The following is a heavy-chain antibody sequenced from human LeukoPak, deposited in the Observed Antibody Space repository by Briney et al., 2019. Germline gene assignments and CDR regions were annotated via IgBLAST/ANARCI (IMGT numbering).Heavy chain of an antibody. CDR1: GFTFSSYA. Sequence: GGSLRLSCAASGFTFSSYAISWVRQAPGQGLEWMGGIIPIFGTANYAQKFQGRVTITADESTSTAYMELSSLRSEDTAVYYCARDSSSWYFKFAFDIWGQGTMVTVSS. J-gene: IGHJ3*02. V-gene: IGHV1-69*01. CDR3: ARDSSSWYFKFAFDI. D-gene: IGHD6-13*01. CDR2: IIPIFGTA.